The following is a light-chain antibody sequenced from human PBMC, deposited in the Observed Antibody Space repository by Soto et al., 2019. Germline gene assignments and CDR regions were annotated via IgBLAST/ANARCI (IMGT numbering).Light chain of an antibody. J-gene: IGLJ1*01. Sequence: SVLTQPASVSRSPGQSITISCTGTSSDIGRYNYVSWYQQHPGKAPKFMIYDVSNRPSGVSNRFSGSKSGNTASLTISGLQAEDEADYYCSSYISSSTYVFGNGTKVTVL. CDR3: SSYISSSTYV. V-gene: IGLV2-14*01. CDR2: DVS. CDR1: SSDIGRYNY.